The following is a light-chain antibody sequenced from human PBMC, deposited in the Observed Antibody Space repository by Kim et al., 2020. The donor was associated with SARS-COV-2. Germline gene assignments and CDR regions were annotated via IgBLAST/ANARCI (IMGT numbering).Light chain of an antibody. V-gene: IGKV1-12*01. CDR2: RAT. Sequence: ASHGDTVTSPCRANQDIRVRLGWFQQRPGKAPNLLVYRATDLETGVPSRFSGSGSGTDFALTINNLQPEDFATYYCLQVRDFPRTFGQGTKVDIK. CDR1: QDIRVR. CDR3: LQVRDFPRT. J-gene: IGKJ1*01.